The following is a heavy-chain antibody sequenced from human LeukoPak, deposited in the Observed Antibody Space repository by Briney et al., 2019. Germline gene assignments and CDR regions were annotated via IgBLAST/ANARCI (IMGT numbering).Heavy chain of an antibody. CDR1: GFTFSSYS. J-gene: IGHJ4*02. D-gene: IGHD6-13*01. Sequence: GGSLRLSCAASGFTFSSYSMNWVRQAPGKGLEWVSSISSSSSYIYYADSVKGRFTISRDNAKNSLYLQMNSLRAEDTAVYYCAKSRSGAGLFDSWGQGTLVTVSS. CDR2: ISSSSSYI. V-gene: IGHV3-21*04. CDR3: AKSRSGAGLFDS.